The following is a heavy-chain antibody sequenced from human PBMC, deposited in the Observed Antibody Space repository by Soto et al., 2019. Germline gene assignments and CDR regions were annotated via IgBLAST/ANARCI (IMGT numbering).Heavy chain of an antibody. J-gene: IGHJ6*02. D-gene: IGHD2-15*01. V-gene: IGHV1-18*01. Sequence: GASVKVSCKASGYTFTRYGISRVRQAPGQGLEWMGWISAYNGSTNYAQKLQGRVTMTTDTSTSTAYMELRSLRSDDTAVYYCARSLLFYYGMDVWGQGTTVTVSS. CDR2: ISAYNGST. CDR1: GYTFTRYG. CDR3: ARSLLFYYGMDV.